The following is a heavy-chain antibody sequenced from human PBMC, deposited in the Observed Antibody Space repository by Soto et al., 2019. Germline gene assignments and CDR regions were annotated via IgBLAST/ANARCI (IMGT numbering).Heavy chain of an antibody. CDR1: GGSISSYY. D-gene: IGHD2-15*01. V-gene: IGHV4-59*01. CDR2: MYYSGST. J-gene: IGHJ4*02. CDR3: ARDAGGPADY. Sequence: SETLSLTCTVSGGSISSYYWSWIRQPPGKGLEWIGYMYYSGSTNYNPSLKSRVTIPVNTSKNQFSLKLSSVTAADTAVYYCARDAGGPADYWGQGTLVTVSS.